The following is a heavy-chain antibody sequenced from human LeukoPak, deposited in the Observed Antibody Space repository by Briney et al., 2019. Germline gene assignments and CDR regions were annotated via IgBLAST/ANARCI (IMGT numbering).Heavy chain of an antibody. V-gene: IGHV3-21*01. CDR1: GFTFSSYS. CDR3: ARESIIGTTVSYYFDY. D-gene: IGHD1-20*01. CDR2: ISSSSTYI. J-gene: IGHJ4*02. Sequence: PGGSLRLSCAASGFTFSSYSMNWVRQAPGKGLKWVSSISSSSTYIYYADSVKGRFTISRDNAKNSLYLQMNSLRAEDTAVYYCARESIIGTTVSYYFDYWGQGTLVTVSS.